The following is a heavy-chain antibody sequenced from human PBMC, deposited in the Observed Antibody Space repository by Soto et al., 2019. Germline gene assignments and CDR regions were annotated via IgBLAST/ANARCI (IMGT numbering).Heavy chain of an antibody. CDR2: ISGSGGST. CDR1: GFTFRNYA. Sequence: EVQLLEPGGGLVQPGGSLRLSCAAAGFTFRNYAVTWVRQAPGKGLEWVSTISGSGGSTYYADSVKGRFTISRDNSKNTLYLQMNSLRAEDTAVYYCAKDQGSSWYEIDYWGQGTLVTVSS. CDR3: AKDQGSSWYEIDY. V-gene: IGHV3-23*01. D-gene: IGHD6-13*01. J-gene: IGHJ4*02.